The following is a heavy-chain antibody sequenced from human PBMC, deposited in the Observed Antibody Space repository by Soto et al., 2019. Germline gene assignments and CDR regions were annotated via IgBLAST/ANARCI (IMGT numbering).Heavy chain of an antibody. J-gene: IGHJ6*02. D-gene: IGHD1-26*01. CDR2: IYPGDSDT. CDR1: GYSFTSYW. CDR3: ARGPGWEPGLSTFYAMSV. V-gene: IGHV5-51*01. Sequence: PGESLKISCKGSGYSFTSYWIGWVRQMPGKGLEWMGIIYPGDSDTRYSPSFQGQVTISADKSISTAYLQWSSLKASDTAVYFCARGPGWEPGLSTFYAMSVWGQGTTDTSP.